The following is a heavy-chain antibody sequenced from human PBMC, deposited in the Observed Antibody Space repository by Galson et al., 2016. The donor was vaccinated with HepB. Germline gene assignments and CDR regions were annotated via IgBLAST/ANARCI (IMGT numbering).Heavy chain of an antibody. CDR3: ARDRPYYEDSYYYGMDV. D-gene: IGHD3-3*01. CDR2: SRNKRRSYST. J-gene: IGHJ6*02. Sequence: SLRLSCAASGFNFGDHYIDWVRQAPGKGLEWVGRSRNKRRSYSTDYAASVRGRFTLSRDHSKNTLYLQMKSLKTEDTAVYYCARDRPYYEDSYYYGMDVWGQGTTVTVSS. CDR1: GFNFGDHY. V-gene: IGHV3-72*01.